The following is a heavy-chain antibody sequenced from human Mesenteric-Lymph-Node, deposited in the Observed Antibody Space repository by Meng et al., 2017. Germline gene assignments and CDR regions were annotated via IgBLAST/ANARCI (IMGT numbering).Heavy chain of an antibody. V-gene: IGHV7-4-1*02. Sequence: ASVKVSCKASGYTFTNYAMNWVRQAPGQGLEWMGWINTNTGNPTYAQGFTGRFVFSLDTSVSTAYLQISSLKAEDTAVYYCARDYYDSSGYTGYYYGMDVWGQGTTVTVSS. D-gene: IGHD3-22*01. J-gene: IGHJ6*02. CDR1: GYTFTNYA. CDR2: INTNTGNP. CDR3: ARDYYDSSGYTGYYYGMDV.